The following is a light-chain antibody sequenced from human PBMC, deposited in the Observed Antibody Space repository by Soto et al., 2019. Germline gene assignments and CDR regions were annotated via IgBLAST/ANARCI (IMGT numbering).Light chain of an antibody. Sequence: EIVMTQSPATLSVSPGEGFTLSCRASQSISRNLAWYQQKPGQAPRLLIYGTSTRATGIPARFSGSGSGTGFTLTISSLQSEDFAFYYCQQYDNWPRTFGQGTKVDIK. CDR1: QSISRN. V-gene: IGKV3-15*01. CDR2: GTS. CDR3: QQYDNWPRT. J-gene: IGKJ1*01.